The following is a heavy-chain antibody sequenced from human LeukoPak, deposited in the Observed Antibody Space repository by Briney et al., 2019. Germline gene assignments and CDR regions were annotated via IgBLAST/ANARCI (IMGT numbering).Heavy chain of an antibody. CDR3: ARGVRFTWGFYYYYYMDV. CDR2: MNPNSGNT. D-gene: IGHD3-3*01. Sequence: WASVKVSCKASGYTFTSYDINWVRQATGQGLEWMGWMNPNSGNTGYAQKFQGRVTITRNTSISTAYMELSSLRSEDTAVYYCARGVRFTWGFYYYYYMDVWGKGTTVTVSS. V-gene: IGHV1-8*03. CDR1: GYTFTSYD. J-gene: IGHJ6*03.